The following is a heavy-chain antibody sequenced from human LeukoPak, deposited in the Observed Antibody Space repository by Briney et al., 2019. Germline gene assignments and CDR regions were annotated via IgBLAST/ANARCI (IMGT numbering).Heavy chain of an antibody. V-gene: IGHV3-30-3*01. CDR2: KSYDGSNK. CDR1: GFTFSSYA. CDR3: ARLCIAVAVFRGDYFDY. D-gene: IGHD6-19*01. Sequence: PGGSLRLSCAASGFTFSSYAMHWVRQAPGKGLVWLADKSYDGSNKYYADSVKGRFTISRDNSKNTLYLQMNSLRAEDTAVYYCARLCIAVAVFRGDYFDYWGQGTLVTVSS. J-gene: IGHJ4*02.